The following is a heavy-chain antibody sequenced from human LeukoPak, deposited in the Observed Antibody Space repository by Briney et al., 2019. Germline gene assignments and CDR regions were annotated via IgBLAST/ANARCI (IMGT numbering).Heavy chain of an antibody. Sequence: PGGSPRLSCAASGFIFRNFGLSWIRQAPAKELEWVSHISDVVAHTWYADSVKGRFIISRDNSNNRVFLQMNSLRPEATAVYSCAKDNYGGVYASWGQGTLVTVSS. CDR2: ISDVVAHT. CDR1: GFIFRNFG. J-gene: IGHJ5*02. CDR3: AKDNYGGVYAS. V-gene: IGHV3-23*01. D-gene: IGHD3-16*01.